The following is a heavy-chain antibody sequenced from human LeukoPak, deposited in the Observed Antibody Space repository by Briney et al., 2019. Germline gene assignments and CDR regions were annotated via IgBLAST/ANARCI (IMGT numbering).Heavy chain of an antibody. D-gene: IGHD3-22*01. CDR3: AKVSVTMIVVVTSDAFDI. CDR1: GFTFSSYA. CDR2: ISGSGGST. Sequence: GGSLRLSCAASGFTFSSYAMSWVRQAPGKGQEWVSAISGSGGSTYYADSVKGRFTISRDNSKNTLYLQMNSLRAEDTAVYYCAKVSVTMIVVVTSDAFDIWGQGTMVTVSS. J-gene: IGHJ3*02. V-gene: IGHV3-23*01.